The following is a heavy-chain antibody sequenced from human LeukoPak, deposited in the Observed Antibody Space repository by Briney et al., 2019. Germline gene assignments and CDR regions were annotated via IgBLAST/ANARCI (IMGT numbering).Heavy chain of an antibody. V-gene: IGHV3-48*03. CDR1: GFTFSSYE. CDR3: ARDADYGSGSFDY. J-gene: IGHJ4*02. Sequence: GGSLRLSCAASGFTFSSYEMNWVRQAPGKGLEWVSYISSSGSTIYYADSVKGRFTISRDNAKNSLYLQMNSLRAEDTAVYYCARDADYGSGSFDYWDQGTLVTVSS. D-gene: IGHD3-10*01. CDR2: ISSSGSTI.